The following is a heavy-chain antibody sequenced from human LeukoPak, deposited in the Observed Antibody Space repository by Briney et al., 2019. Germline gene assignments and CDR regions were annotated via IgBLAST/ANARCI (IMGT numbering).Heavy chain of an antibody. CDR2: ICGSGGGT. J-gene: IGHJ4*02. CDR1: GFTFNIYA. CDR3: ARDSGSLYYFDY. V-gene: IGHV3-23*01. D-gene: IGHD1-26*01. Sequence: GGSLRLSCAASGFTFNIYAMGWVRQAPGKGLEWVSAICGSGGGTYYPDSVKGRFTISRDNSKNTLYLQMNSLRAEDTVVYYCARDSGSLYYFDYWGQGTLVTVSS.